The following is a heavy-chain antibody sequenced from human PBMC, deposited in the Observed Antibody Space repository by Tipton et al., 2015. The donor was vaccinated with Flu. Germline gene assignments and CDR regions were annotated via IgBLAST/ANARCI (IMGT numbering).Heavy chain of an antibody. J-gene: IGHJ4*02. V-gene: IGHV4-61*02. CDR1: GGSISSGSYY. CDR2: IYTSGST. Sequence: NPSLTCTVSGGSISSGSYYWSWIRQPAGKGLEWIGRIYTSGSTNYNPSLKSRVTISVDTSKNQFSLKLSSVTAADTAVYYCARVRSYYDSSGYYYAFDYWGQGTLVTVSS. D-gene: IGHD3-22*01. CDR3: ARVRSYYDSSGYYYAFDY.